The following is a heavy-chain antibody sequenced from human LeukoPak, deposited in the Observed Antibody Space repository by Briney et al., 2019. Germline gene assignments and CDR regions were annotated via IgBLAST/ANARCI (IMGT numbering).Heavy chain of an antibody. CDR2: IYSGGST. D-gene: IGHD2-15*01. Sequence: GGSLRLSCAASGFTVSSNYMSWVRQAPGKGLEWVSVIYSGGSTYYADSVKGRFTISRDNSKNTLYLQMNSLRAEDTAVYYCARDPECSGGSCSGGYFDYWGQGTLVTVSS. V-gene: IGHV3-66*01. J-gene: IGHJ4*02. CDR3: ARDPECSGGSCSGGYFDY. CDR1: GFTVSSNY.